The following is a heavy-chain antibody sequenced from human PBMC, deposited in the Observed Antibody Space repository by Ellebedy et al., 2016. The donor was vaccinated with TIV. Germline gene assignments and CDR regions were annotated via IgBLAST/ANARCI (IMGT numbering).Heavy chain of an antibody. D-gene: IGHD2-2*02. CDR2: MFHCGNT. CDR3: AKWTVGYCSSASCYTGDY. V-gene: IGHV4-38-2*01. Sequence: MPSETLSLTCSVSGSSISSGYYWGWIRQPPGRGPEWIGSMFHCGNTYYSPSLKSRVTIPVDTSKNQFYLKLNSVTAADTAVYYCAKWTVGYCSSASCYTGDYWGQGTLVTVSS. J-gene: IGHJ4*02. CDR1: GSSISSGYY.